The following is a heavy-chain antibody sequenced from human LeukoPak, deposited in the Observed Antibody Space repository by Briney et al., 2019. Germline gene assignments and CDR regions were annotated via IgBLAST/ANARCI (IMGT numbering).Heavy chain of an antibody. Sequence: SETLSLTCTVSGGSISSNHWSWIRQPPGKGLEWIGCISYRGSTNYNASLKSRVTMSVDSSKNQFSLKLSSVTAADTAVYYCALFPGEGDPFDIWGQGTMVTVSS. V-gene: IGHV4-59*08. CDR2: ISYRGST. J-gene: IGHJ3*02. CDR3: ALFPGEGDPFDI. CDR1: GGSISSNH. D-gene: IGHD3-16*01.